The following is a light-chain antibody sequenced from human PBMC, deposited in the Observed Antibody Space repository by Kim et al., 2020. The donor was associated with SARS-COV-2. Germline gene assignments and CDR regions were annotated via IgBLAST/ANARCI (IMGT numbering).Light chain of an antibody. V-gene: IGKV1-27*01. CDR2: ATS. CDR1: QGISNN. Sequence: SASVGDRVTITCRANQGISNNLAWYQQKPGKGPKLLIYATSTLQPGVPSRFSGSTSGADFTLTINSLQPEDVATYSCQEYYSAPYTFGQGTKLEI. CDR3: QEYYSAPYT. J-gene: IGKJ2*01.